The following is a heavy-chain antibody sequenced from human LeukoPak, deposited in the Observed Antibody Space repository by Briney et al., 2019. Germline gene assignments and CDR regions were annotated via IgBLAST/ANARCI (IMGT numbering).Heavy chain of an antibody. V-gene: IGHV3-30*18. J-gene: IGHJ4*02. CDR2: ISHDGSNK. CDR3: AKDQAAGTLDY. CDR1: GFTFSSYG. Sequence: GGCLRLSCAVYGFTFSSYGTEWVRQAPGKGLEGVAVISHDGSNKYYADSVKGRFTISRENSKNTLYLQMNSLRAEDTGVYYCAKDQAAGTLDYWGQGTLVTVS. D-gene: IGHD6-13*01.